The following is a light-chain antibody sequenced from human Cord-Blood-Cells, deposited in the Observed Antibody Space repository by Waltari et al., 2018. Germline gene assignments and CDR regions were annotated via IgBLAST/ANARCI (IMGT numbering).Light chain of an antibody. CDR2: EGS. CDR1: SSDVGSYNL. CDR3: CSYAGSSTVV. J-gene: IGLJ2*01. Sequence: QSALTQPASVSGSPGQSIPISCTGTSSDVGSYNLVYWYPQHPGKAPKRMIYEGSTRPSGVSNRFSGSKSGNTASLTISGLQAEDEADYYCCSYAGSSTVVFGGGTKLTVL. V-gene: IGLV2-23*01.